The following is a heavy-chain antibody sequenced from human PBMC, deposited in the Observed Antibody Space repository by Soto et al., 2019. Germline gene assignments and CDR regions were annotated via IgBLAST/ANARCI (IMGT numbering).Heavy chain of an antibody. V-gene: IGHV4-59*11. CDR3: ARGSITIFGVVPYRNWFDP. J-gene: IGHJ5*02. CDR2: IYYSGST. CDR1: GGSINNHY. Sequence: SSETLSLTCTVSGGSINNHYWSWIRQPPGKGLEWIGYIYYSGSTNYNPSLKSRVTISVDTSKNQFSLKLSSVTAADTAVYYCARGSITIFGVVPYRNWFDPWGQGTLVTVSS. D-gene: IGHD3-3*01.